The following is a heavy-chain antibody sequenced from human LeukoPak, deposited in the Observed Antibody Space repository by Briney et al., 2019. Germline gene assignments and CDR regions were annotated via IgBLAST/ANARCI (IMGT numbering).Heavy chain of an antibody. J-gene: IGHJ4*02. CDR1: GFTFNSFG. V-gene: IGHV3-30*18. CDR2: ISYDGRNK. CDR3: AKDMDYDILTGYLVDY. Sequence: GGSLRLSCAASGFTFNSFGMHWVRQAPGKGLEWLAVISYDGRNKYYADSVKGRFTISRDNSKNSLYLQMNSLRAEDTALYYCAKDMDYDILTGYLVDYWGQGTLVTVSS. D-gene: IGHD3-9*01.